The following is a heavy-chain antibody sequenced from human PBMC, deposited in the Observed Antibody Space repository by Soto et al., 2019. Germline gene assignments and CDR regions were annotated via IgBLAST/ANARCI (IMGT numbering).Heavy chain of an antibody. D-gene: IGHD2-15*01. J-gene: IGHJ4*02. CDR1: GGSISSSSYY. CDR3: ARSDCSGGSCPFDY. Sequence: SETLSLTCTVSGGSISSSSYYWGWIRQPPGKGLEWIGSIYYSGSTYYNPSLKSRVTISVDTSKNQFSLKLSSVTAADTAVYYCARSDCSGGSCPFDYWGQGTLVTVSS. CDR2: IYYSGST. V-gene: IGHV4-39*01.